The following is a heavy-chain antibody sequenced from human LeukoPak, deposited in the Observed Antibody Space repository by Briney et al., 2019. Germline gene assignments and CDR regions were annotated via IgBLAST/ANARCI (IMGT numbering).Heavy chain of an antibody. J-gene: IGHJ5*02. V-gene: IGHV4-4*07. Sequence: SETLSLTCTVSGGSIIGYYWSWIRQPAGEGLEWIGRIYSSGSTNYNPSLQSRVTISVGKSNNQFSLKLTSVTAADTAVYYCARDAYSNSYYWFDPWGQGTLVTVSS. CDR1: GGSIIGYY. CDR2: IYSSGST. D-gene: IGHD6-13*01. CDR3: ARDAYSNSYYWFDP.